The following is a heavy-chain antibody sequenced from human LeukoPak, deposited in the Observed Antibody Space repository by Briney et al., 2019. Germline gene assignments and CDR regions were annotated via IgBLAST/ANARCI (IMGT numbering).Heavy chain of an antibody. Sequence: ASVKLSCKASGYTFTSYDINWVRQATGQGLEWMGWMNPNSGNTGYARKFQGRVTMTRNTSISTAYMELSSLRSEDTAVYYCARDYDILTGYSYYYGMDVWGQGTTVTVSS. J-gene: IGHJ6*02. CDR3: ARDYDILTGYSYYYGMDV. D-gene: IGHD3-9*01. CDR1: GYTFTSYD. CDR2: MNPNSGNT. V-gene: IGHV1-8*01.